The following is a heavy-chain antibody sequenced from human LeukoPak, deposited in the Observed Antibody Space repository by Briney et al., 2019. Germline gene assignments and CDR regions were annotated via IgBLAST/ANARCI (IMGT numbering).Heavy chain of an antibody. CDR3: AKDNSSSWYVVYYYYGMDV. J-gene: IGHJ6*02. V-gene: IGHV3-21*04. CDR1: GFMFSTSS. Sequence: GGSLRLSCAASGFMFSTSSMNWVRQAPGEGLEWVSSVSSSSSYIYYADPVKGRFTISRDNAKNSLYLHMNSLRAEDTALYYCAKDNSSSWYVVYYYYGMDVWGQGTTVTVSS. D-gene: IGHD6-13*01. CDR2: VSSSSSYI.